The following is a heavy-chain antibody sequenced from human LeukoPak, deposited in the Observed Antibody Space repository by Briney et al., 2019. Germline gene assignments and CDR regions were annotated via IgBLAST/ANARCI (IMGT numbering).Heavy chain of an antibody. CDR1: GFTFSDYA. D-gene: IGHD6-13*01. J-gene: IGHJ4*02. V-gene: IGHV3-23*01. Sequence: GGSLRLSCAASGFTFSDYAMSWVRRAPGKGLEWVSAISASGGYTFYADSVKGRFTISRDSSKTTLYLQMNSLRAEDTAVYYCAKERGNIPAAAVFDYWGQGTLVTVSS. CDR3: AKERGNIPAAAVFDY. CDR2: ISASGGYT.